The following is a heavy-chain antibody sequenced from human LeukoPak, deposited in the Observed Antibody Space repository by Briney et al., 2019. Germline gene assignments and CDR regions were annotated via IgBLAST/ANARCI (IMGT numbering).Heavy chain of an antibody. D-gene: IGHD3-22*01. CDR3: ARDPDYYDSSGHLS. CDR2: IIPIFGTA. J-gene: IGHJ5*02. Sequence: SVKVSCKASGGTFSSYAISWVRQAPGQGLEWMGRIIPIFGTANYAQKFQGRVTITADKSTSTAYMEMSSLRSEDTAVYYCARDPDYYDSSGHLSWGQGTLVTVSS. V-gene: IGHV1-69*06. CDR1: GGTFSSYA.